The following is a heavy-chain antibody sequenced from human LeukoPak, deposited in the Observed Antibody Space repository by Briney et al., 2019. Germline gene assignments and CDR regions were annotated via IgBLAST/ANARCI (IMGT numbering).Heavy chain of an antibody. V-gene: IGHV3-66*02. Sequence: GGSLRLSCAASGYTVSNDYMAWVRQAPGRGLEWVSLIYGDGTTFYTDSVKGRFTISRDNFKNTLYLQMSSLRPGDTALYYCARDRAGAQSWVALDPWGQGTLVTVSS. CDR2: IYGDGTT. CDR3: ARDRAGAQSWVALDP. J-gene: IGHJ5*02. CDR1: GYTVSNDY. D-gene: IGHD3-10*01.